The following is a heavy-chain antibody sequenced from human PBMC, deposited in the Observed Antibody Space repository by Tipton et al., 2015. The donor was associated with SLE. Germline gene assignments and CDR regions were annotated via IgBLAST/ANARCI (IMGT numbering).Heavy chain of an antibody. V-gene: IGHV3-48*03. Sequence: GSLRLSCAASGFTFSSYEMNWVRQAPGKGLEWVSYISSSSSTIYYADSVKGRFTISRDKAKNSLYLQMNSLRAEDTAVYYCARDWILEWLKAFDIWGQGTMVTVSS. J-gene: IGHJ3*02. D-gene: IGHD3-3*01. CDR3: ARDWILEWLKAFDI. CDR1: GFTFSSYE. CDR2: ISSSSSTI.